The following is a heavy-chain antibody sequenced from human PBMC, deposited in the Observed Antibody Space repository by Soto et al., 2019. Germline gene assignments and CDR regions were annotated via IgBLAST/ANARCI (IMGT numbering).Heavy chain of an antibody. J-gene: IGHJ4*02. CDR3: VTPETLGYCSVGSCYLDH. V-gene: IGHV3-30*03. CDR2: TSYDGKNG. D-gene: IGHD2-15*01. Sequence: QVQLVESGGGVVQPGRSLRLTCAVSGFSFSSYGMHWVRQAPGQGLEWLSVTSYDGKNGYYADSVKGRFTISRDNSKNTVYMLRNSLTAEDTAVYYCVTPETLGYCSVGSCYLDHWGQGTLVTVSS. CDR1: GFSFSSYG.